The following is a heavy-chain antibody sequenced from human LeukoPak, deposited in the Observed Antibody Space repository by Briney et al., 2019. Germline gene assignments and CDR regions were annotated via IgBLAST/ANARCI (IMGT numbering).Heavy chain of an antibody. CDR2: INLVGSEK. CDR1: GFRFSGYW. CDR3: ARDNWGFDI. V-gene: IGHV3-7*04. D-gene: IGHD7-27*01. J-gene: IGHJ3*02. Sequence: PGGSPRLSCAGSGFRFSGYWINWVRQAPGRGLEWVASINLVGSEKYYVDSVKGRFTISRDNARNSLYLQMNSLRAEDTAVYYCARDNWGFDIWGQGTMVTVSS.